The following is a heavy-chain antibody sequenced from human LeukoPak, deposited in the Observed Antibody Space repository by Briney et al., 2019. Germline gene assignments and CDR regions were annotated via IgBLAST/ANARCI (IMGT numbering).Heavy chain of an antibody. J-gene: IGHJ3*02. V-gene: IGHV3-48*02. D-gene: IGHD3-16*01. CDR2: ISSSSSTI. CDR3: ARGVRDYVFDAFNI. Sequence: GGSLRLSCAASGFTFSSYSMNWVRQAPGKGLEWVSYISSSSSTIHYADSVKGRFTISRDNAKNSLYLQMNSLRDEDTAVYYCARGVRDYVFDAFNIWGPGTMVTVSS. CDR1: GFTFSSYS.